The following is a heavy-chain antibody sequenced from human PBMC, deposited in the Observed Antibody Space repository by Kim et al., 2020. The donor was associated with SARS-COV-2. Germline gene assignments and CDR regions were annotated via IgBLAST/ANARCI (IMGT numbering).Heavy chain of an antibody. CDR2: ISAYNGNT. CDR1: GYTFTSYG. CDR3: ARDEGSWETYEYGMDV. Sequence: ASVKVSCKASGYTFTSYGISWVRQAPGQGLEWMGWISAYNGNTNYAQKLQGRVTMTTDTSTSTAYMELRSLRSDDTAVYYCARDEGSWETYEYGMDVWGQGTTVTVSS. J-gene: IGHJ6*02. D-gene: IGHD6-13*01. V-gene: IGHV1-18*01.